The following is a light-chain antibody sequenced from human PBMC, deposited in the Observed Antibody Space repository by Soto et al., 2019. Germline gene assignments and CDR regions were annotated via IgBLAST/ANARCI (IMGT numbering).Light chain of an antibody. V-gene: IGLV1-40*01. CDR2: GNI. CDR3: QSYDSRLSNWV. Sequence: VLTQPPSVSGAPGQRVTISCTGSSSNIGAGYDVHWYQHLPGTAPKLLIYGNINRPSGVPDRFSGSKSGTSASLAVTGLQAEDEADYYCQSYDSRLSNWVFGGGTKLTVL. CDR1: SSNIGAGYD. J-gene: IGLJ3*02.